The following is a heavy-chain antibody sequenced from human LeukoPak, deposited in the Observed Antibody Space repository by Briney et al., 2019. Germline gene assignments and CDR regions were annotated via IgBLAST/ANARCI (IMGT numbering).Heavy chain of an antibody. CDR2: MFHSGSP. CDR1: RGSISSYY. CDR3: ARGSRYCSTTSCSSSDY. J-gene: IGHJ4*02. V-gene: IGHV4-59*01. D-gene: IGHD2-2*01. Sequence: SETLSLTCTVSRGSISSYYWNWIRQSPRRGLEWIGYMFHSGSPNYNPSLKSRVAISIDTSKNQFSLKLSSVTAADTAVYYCARGSRYCSTTSCSSSDYSGQGTLVTVSS.